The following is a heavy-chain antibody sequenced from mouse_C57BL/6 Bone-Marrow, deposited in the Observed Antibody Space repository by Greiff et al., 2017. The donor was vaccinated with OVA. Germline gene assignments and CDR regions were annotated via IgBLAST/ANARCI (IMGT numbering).Heavy chain of an antibody. D-gene: IGHD5-1-1*01. V-gene: IGHV5-4*01. J-gene: IGHJ4*01. CDR3: ARGLYLSRDY. Sequence: EVQLVESGGGLVKPGGSLKLSCAASGFTFSSYAMSWVRQTPEQRLEWVATISDGGSYTYYPDNVKGRFTISRDNAKNNLYLQMSHLKSEDTAVYYCARGLYLSRDYWGQGTSVTVSS. CDR2: ISDGGSYT. CDR1: GFTFSSYA.